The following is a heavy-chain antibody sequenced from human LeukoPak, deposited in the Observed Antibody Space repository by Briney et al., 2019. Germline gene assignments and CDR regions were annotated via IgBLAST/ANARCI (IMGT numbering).Heavy chain of an antibody. V-gene: IGHV3-66*01. CDR3: ALGTMVRGVLDWFDP. D-gene: IGHD3-10*01. J-gene: IGHJ5*02. CDR2: IYSGGTT. CDR1: AFSFSNYN. Sequence: PGGSLRLSCAASAFSFSNYNMNWVRQAPGKGLEWVSIIYSGGTTYYADSVKGRFTISRDNSKNTLFLQMNSLRAEDTAVYYCALGTMVRGVLDWFDPWGQGTLVTVSS.